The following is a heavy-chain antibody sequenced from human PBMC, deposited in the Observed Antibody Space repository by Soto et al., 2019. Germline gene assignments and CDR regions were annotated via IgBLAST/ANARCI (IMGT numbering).Heavy chain of an antibody. CDR1: GGSFSGYF. J-gene: IGHJ4*02. V-gene: IGHV4-34*01. CDR2: VNHIGST. CDR3: ARGISLIVEVQRDAPDKYYFDS. Sequence: SETLSLTCAVDGGSFSGYFWSWIRQSPGKGLEWIGEVNHIGSTNSNPSLKSRVAVSVDTSKNQISLKLRSVTAADTAVYYCARGISLIVEVQRDAPDKYYFDSWGQGTLVTVSS. D-gene: IGHD2-15*01.